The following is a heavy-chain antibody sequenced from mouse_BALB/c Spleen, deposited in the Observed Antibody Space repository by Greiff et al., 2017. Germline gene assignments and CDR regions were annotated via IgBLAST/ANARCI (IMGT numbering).Heavy chain of an antibody. CDR3: ARRTGFYAMDY. J-gene: IGHJ4*01. Sequence: EVKLQESGPELVKPGASVKMSCKASGYTFTSYVMHWVKQKPGQGLEWIGYINPYNDGTKYNEKFKGKATLTSDKSSSTAYMELSSLTSEDSAVYYCARRTGFYAMDYWGQGTSVTVSS. V-gene: IGHV1-14*01. CDR2: INPYNDGT. D-gene: IGHD4-1*01. CDR1: GYTFTSYV.